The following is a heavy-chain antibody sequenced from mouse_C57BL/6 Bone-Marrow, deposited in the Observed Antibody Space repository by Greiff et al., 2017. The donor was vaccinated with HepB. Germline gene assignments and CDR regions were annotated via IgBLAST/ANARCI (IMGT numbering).Heavy chain of an antibody. J-gene: IGHJ1*03. V-gene: IGHV5-4*01. CDR3: AREGYYSNYFWYFDV. CDR1: GFTFSSYA. CDR2: ISDGGSYT. Sequence: EVKLVESGGGLVKPGGSLKLSCAASGFTFSSYAMSWVRQTPEKRLEWVATISDGGSYTYYPDNVKGRFTISRDNAKNNLYLQMSHLKSEDTALYYWAREGYYSNYFWYFDVWGTGTTVTVSS. D-gene: IGHD2-5*01.